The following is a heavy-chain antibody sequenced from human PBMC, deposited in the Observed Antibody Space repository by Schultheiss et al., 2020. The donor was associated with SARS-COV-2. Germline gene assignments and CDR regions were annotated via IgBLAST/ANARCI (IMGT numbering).Heavy chain of an antibody. CDR1: GYTFTDYY. J-gene: IGHJ5*02. CDR3: ARAWKSNRWFDP. D-gene: IGHD1-14*01. V-gene: IGHV1-2*02. Sequence: ASVKVSCKASGYTFTDYYMHWVRQAPGQGLEWMGWINPKSGGTNYAQKFQGRVTMTRDTSISTAYMELSRLRSDDTAVYYCARAWKSNRWFDPWVQGTLVTVSS. CDR2: INPKSGGT.